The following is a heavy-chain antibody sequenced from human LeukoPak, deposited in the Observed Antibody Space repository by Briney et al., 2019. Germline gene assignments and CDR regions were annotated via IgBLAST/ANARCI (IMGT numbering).Heavy chain of an antibody. J-gene: IGHJ4*02. D-gene: IGHD1-26*01. CDR3: ARPGVGATTVFDY. V-gene: IGHV5-51*01. CDR2: IYPGDSDT. Sequence: GESLKISCKGSGYTFTNYWIAWVRQMPGKGLEWMGIIYPGDSDTRYSPSFQGQVTISADKSISTAYLQWSSLKASDTAMYYCARPGVGATTVFDYWGQGTLVTVSS. CDR1: GYTFTNYW.